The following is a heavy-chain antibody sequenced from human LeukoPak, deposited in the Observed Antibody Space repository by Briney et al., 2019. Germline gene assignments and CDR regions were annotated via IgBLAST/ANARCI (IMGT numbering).Heavy chain of an antibody. Sequence: SETQSLTCAVSGGSFSNSYWSWIRQPPGKGLEWIGEINAGGRTNYIPSLKSRVTISLDTSKNQFSLKLTSVTAADTAVYFCARNGYYTIDYWGQGALVTVSS. CDR1: GGSFSNSY. V-gene: IGHV4-34*01. J-gene: IGHJ4*02. CDR3: ARNGYYTIDY. D-gene: IGHD3-3*01. CDR2: INAGGRT.